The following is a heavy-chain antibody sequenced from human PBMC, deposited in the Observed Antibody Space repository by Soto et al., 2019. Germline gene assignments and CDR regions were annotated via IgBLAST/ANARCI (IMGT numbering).Heavy chain of an antibody. V-gene: IGHV3-21*01. CDR2: ISSNSAYI. D-gene: IGHD6-13*01. J-gene: IGHJ5*02. CDR3: TRDASRDSSSRGWFDP. CDR1: GFTPQFY. Sequence: GGSLRLSCAASGFTPQFYHELGPPGSREGAGVVSTISSNSAYIYYTDALRGRFTISRDNAKNSLHLQMNSLRAEDTAVYYCTRDASRDSSSRGWFDPWGPGTLVTVSS.